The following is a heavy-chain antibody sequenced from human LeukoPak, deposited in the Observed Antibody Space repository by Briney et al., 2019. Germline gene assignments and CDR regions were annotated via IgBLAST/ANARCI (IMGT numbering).Heavy chain of an antibody. V-gene: IGHV4-61*01. D-gene: IGHD3-3*01. CDR1: GGSISGSSYY. CDR3: ARDVADYDFWSGYPYGMDV. Sequence: SETLSLTCTVSGGSISGSSYYWGWIRQPPGKGLEWIGYIYYSGSTNYNPSLKSRVTISVDTSKNQFSLKLSSVTAADTAVYYCARDVADYDFWSGYPYGMDVWGQGTTVTVSS. CDR2: IYYSGST. J-gene: IGHJ6*02.